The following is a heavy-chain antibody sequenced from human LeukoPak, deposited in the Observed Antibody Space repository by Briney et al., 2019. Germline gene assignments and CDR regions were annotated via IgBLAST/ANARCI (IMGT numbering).Heavy chain of an antibody. CDR1: GFAVSANY. J-gene: IGHJ5*02. V-gene: IGHV3-66*01. Sequence: GGSLRLSCAASGFAVSANYMSWVRQAPGKGLEWASVIYSGGSTYLAGSVKDRFTISRDNSKNTLYLQMNSLRAEVTAVYYCATYSGYDLDAWFDPWGQGTLVTVSS. CDR2: IYSGGST. D-gene: IGHD5-12*01. CDR3: ATYSGYDLDAWFDP.